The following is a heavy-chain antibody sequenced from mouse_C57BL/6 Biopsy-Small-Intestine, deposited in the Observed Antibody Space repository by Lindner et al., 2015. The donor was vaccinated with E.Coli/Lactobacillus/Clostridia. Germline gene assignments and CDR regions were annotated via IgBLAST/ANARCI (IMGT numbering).Heavy chain of an antibody. CDR3: ARGGHFDV. CDR2: IYPGDGDI. V-gene: IGHV1-82*01. Sequence: VQLQESGPELVKPGASVKISCKASGYAFSSSWMNWVKQRPGKGLEWIGRIYPGDGDINYNGKFKGKATLTADKSSSTAYMQLSSLTSEDSAVYFCARGGHFDVWGTGTTVTVSS. J-gene: IGHJ1*03. CDR1: GYAFSSSW.